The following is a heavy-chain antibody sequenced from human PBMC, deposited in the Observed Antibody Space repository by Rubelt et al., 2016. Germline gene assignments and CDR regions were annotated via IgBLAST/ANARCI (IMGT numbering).Heavy chain of an antibody. J-gene: IGHJ5*02. D-gene: IGHD6-19*01. Sequence: QVQLVQSGAEVKKPGASVKVSCKASGYTFTSYAMHWVRQAPGQRLEWMGRIIPILGIANYAQNFQGRVTITAGKASRRANMELDSLGSEEAALYYCARVIWGSGWSNHWYDPWGQGTLVTVSS. CDR3: ARVIWGSGWSNHWYDP. CDR1: GYTFTSYA. V-gene: IGHV1-69*04. CDR2: IIPILGIA.